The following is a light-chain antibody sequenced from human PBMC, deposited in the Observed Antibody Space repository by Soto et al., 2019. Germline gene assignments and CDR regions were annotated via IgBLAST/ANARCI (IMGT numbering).Light chain of an antibody. CDR2: DVN. CDR1: STDGGNYNY. Sequence: QSALTQPPSASGSPGQSLTISCTGTSTDGGNYNYVSWYQQHPGKAPKLMISDVNRRPSGVPDRFSGSKSGNTASLTVSGLQAEDEADYYCSSYAGSNNWVFGGGTKVTVL. J-gene: IGLJ3*02. V-gene: IGLV2-8*01. CDR3: SSYAGSNNWV.